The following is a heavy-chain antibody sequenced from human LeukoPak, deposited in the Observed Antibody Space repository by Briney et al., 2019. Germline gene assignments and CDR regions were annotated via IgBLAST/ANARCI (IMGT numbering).Heavy chain of an antibody. CDR2: ISAYNGNT. Sequence: ASVKVSCKASGYTFSSYGISWVRQAPGQGLEWMGWISAYNGNTNYAQKLQGRVTMTTDTSTSTAYMELRSLRSDDTAVYYCARDGWIQLWPPHHDAFDIWGQGTVVTVSS. CDR1: GYTFSSYG. J-gene: IGHJ3*02. D-gene: IGHD5-18*01. V-gene: IGHV1-18*01. CDR3: ARDGWIQLWPPHHDAFDI.